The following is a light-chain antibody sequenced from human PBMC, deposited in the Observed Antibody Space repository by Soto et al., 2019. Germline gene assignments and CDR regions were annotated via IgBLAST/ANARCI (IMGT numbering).Light chain of an antibody. CDR2: EVS. J-gene: IGLJ2*01. CDR1: SSDVGGYNY. V-gene: IGLV2-8*01. CDR3: SSYAGSNVV. Sequence: QSALTQPPSASGSPGQSVTISCTGTSSDVGGYNYVSWYQKHPGKAPKLLVYEVSKRPSGVPDRFSGSKSGNTASLTVSGLQDEDDADYYCSSYAGSNVVFGGGTKLTVL.